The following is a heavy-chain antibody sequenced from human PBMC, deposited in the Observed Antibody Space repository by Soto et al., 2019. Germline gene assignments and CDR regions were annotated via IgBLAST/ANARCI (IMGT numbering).Heavy chain of an antibody. Sequence: QVQLVESGGGVVQPGRSLRLSCAASGFTFSRYGMHWVRQAPGKGLEWVAVISYDGSNKYYADSVKGRFTISRDNSKNTLCLQMNSLRAEDTAVYYCARSPYSVSYLAYFDYWGQGTLVTVSS. CDR2: ISYDGSNK. CDR3: ARSPYSVSYLAYFDY. V-gene: IGHV3-30*03. J-gene: IGHJ4*02. D-gene: IGHD1-26*01. CDR1: GFTFSRYG.